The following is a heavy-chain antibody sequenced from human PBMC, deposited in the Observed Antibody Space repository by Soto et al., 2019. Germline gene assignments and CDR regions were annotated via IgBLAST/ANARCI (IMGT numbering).Heavy chain of an antibody. CDR3: ARRSGFYYYYYGMDF. V-gene: IGHV4-34*01. CDR2: INHSGST. CDR1: GACLSSYY. J-gene: IGHJ6*02. Sequence: ESLSLTGAVYGACLSSYYWSWIRQPPGKGLEWIGEINHSGSTNYNPSLKSRVTISVDTSKNQFSLKLSYVTAADTAVYYCARRSGFYYYYYGMDFWGQGTTVTGS. D-gene: IGHD3-22*01.